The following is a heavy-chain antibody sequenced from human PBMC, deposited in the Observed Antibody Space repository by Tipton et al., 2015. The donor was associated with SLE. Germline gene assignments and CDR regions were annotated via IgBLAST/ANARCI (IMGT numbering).Heavy chain of an antibody. CDR3: AKQGIAAQTDY. V-gene: IGHV3-23*03. CDR1: GFTFSSYA. CDR2: IYSGGST. D-gene: IGHD6-6*01. J-gene: IGHJ4*02. Sequence: SLRLSCAASGFTFSSYAMGWVRQAPGKGLEWVSVIYSGGSTYYADSVKGRFTISRDNSKNTLYLQMNSLRAEDTAVYYCAKQGIAAQTDYWGQGTLVTVSS.